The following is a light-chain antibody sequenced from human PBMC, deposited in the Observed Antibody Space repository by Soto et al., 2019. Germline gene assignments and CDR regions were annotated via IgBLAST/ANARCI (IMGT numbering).Light chain of an antibody. J-gene: IGLJ7*01. CDR2: KNN. CDR1: SSNIGNFS. Sequence: QSVLTQPPSASGTPGQRVTISCSGSSSNIGNFSVYWYEQLPGAAPKLLIYKNNQRPLGVPDRFSGSKSGTTASLAISGLWSGDEADYYCVAWDDSLSGPGVFGGGTQLTV. CDR3: VAWDDSLSGPGV. V-gene: IGLV1-47*03.